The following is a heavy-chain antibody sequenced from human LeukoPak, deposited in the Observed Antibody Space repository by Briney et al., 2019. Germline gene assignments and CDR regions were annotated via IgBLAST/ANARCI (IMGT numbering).Heavy chain of an antibody. CDR1: GFTFSDYA. CDR3: ARYSSGWSDDAFDI. J-gene: IGHJ3*02. D-gene: IGHD6-19*01. Sequence: GGSLRLSCAASGFTFSDYAMSWVRQAPGKGLEWVSTISGSGGSTYYADSVKGRFTISRDNSKNTLYLQMNSLRAEDTAVYYCARYSSGWSDDAFDIWGQGTMVTVSS. V-gene: IGHV3-23*01. CDR2: ISGSGGST.